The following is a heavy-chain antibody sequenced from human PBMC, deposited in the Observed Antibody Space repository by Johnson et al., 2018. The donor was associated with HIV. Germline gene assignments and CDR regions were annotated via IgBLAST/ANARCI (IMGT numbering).Heavy chain of an antibody. CDR2: IFGGGTT. CDR3: AKDLIADAFDI. Sequence: VQLVESGGGVVQPGRSLRLSCAASGFSVSSNYMSWVRQAPGKGLEWVSVIFGGGTTYYTDSVKGRFTISRDNSKNTLYLQMNSLRAEDTAVYYCAKDLIADAFDIWGQGTMVTVSS. D-gene: IGHD3-16*01. V-gene: IGHV3-66*01. J-gene: IGHJ3*02. CDR1: GFSVSSNY.